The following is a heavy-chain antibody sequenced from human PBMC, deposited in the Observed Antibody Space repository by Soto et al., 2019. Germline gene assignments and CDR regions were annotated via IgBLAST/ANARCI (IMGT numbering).Heavy chain of an antibody. J-gene: IGHJ6*02. CDR3: ARGVVGYYYGMDV. V-gene: IGHV4-59*12. CDR1: GGSISVYY. D-gene: IGHD1-26*01. CDR2: IYASGNP. Sequence: SETLSLTCTISGGSISVYYWSWVRQPPGHELEWIGYIYASGNPYYNPSLRSRVTISADTSKNQISLKLTSPTAADTAVYYCARGVVGYYYGMDVWGQGTTVTVSS.